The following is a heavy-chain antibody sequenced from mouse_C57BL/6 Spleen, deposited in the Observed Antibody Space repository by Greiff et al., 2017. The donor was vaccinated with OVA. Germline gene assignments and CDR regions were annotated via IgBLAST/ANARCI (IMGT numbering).Heavy chain of an antibody. CDR3: ARGPTNWEEYFDG. CDR2: ISYDGSN. D-gene: IGHD4-1*01. J-gene: IGHJ1*03. CDR1: GYSITSGYY. V-gene: IGHV3-6*01. Sequence: EVKLQESGPGLVKPSQSLSLTCSVTGYSITSGYYWNWIRQFPGNKLEWMGYISYDGSNNYNPSLKNRISITRDTSKNQFFLKLNSVTTEDTATYYCARGPTNWEEYFDGWGTGTTVTVSS.